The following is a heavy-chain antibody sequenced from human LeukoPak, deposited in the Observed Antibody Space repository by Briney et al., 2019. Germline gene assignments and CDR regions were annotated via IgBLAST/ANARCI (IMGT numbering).Heavy chain of an antibody. CDR1: SGSISSGSYY. CDR3: ARGSSYYYYMDV. CDR2: IYTSGST. Sequence: SETLSLTCTVSSGSISSGSYYWSWIRQPAGKGLEWIGRIYTSGSTNYNPSLKSRVTISVDTSKNQFSLKLSSVTAADTAVYYCARGSSYYYYMDVWGKGTTVTVSS. J-gene: IGHJ6*03. V-gene: IGHV4-61*02.